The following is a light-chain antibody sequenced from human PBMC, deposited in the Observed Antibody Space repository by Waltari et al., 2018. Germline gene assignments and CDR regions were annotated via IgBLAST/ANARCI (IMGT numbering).Light chain of an antibody. CDR3: ATFDDTLRGYV. J-gene: IGLJ1*01. Sequence: QSVLTQSPSASGTPGQGVTISCSGGASNIGSHAVHWYQHLPGTAPRLLIYSNDKRPSDVPDRFSGSKSGTSASLAISGLQSEDEGLYYCATFDDTLRGYVFGTGTKVTVL. V-gene: IGLV1-44*01. CDR1: ASNIGSHA. CDR2: SND.